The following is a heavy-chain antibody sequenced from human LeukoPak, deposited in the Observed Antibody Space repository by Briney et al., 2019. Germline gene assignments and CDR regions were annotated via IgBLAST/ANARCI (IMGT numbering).Heavy chain of an antibody. Sequence: PSETLSLTCTVSGGSISSSSYYWGWIRQPPGKGLEWIGEIIHSGTTNYNPSLKSRVIISVDTSKNQFSLKLRSVTAADTAVYYCARLGKRKVDSSNWHTYGGYYYYMDVWGKGTTVTISS. J-gene: IGHJ6*03. CDR2: IIHSGTT. CDR3: ARLGKRKVDSSNWHTYGGYYYYMDV. V-gene: IGHV4-39*07. CDR1: GGSISSSSYY. D-gene: IGHD6-13*01.